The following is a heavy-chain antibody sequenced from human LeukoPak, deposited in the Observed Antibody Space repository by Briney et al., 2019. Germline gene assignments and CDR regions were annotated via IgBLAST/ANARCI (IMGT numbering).Heavy chain of an antibody. D-gene: IGHD4-11*01. CDR2: IWYDGSNK. V-gene: IGHV3-33*01. CDR1: GFTFSSNG. Sequence: PAGSLRLSCPASGFTFSSNGMHWVSQAPGKGLEWVGIIWYDGSNKYYAESVKGRFTISRDNTKNTLYLQMNSLRVEDTAVYYCARPYYSNYYYYGMDVWGQGTMVTVSS. J-gene: IGHJ6*02. CDR3: ARPYYSNYYYYGMDV.